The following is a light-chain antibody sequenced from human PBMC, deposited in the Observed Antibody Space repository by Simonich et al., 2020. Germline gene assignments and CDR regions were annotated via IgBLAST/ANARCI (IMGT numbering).Light chain of an antibody. CDR2: WAS. CDR3: QQYYSTPFT. Sequence: DIGMTQSPDSLAVSLGGRATINCKSSQSVLYSSNNKNYLAWYQQKPGQPPKLRIYWASTRESGVPARFSGSGSGTDFTLTISSLQAEDVAVYYCQQYYSTPFTFGPGTKVDIK. CDR1: QSVLYSSNNKNY. V-gene: IGKV4-1*01. J-gene: IGKJ3*01.